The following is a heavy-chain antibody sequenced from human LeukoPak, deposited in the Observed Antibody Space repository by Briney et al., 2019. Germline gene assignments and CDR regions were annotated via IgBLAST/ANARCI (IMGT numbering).Heavy chain of an antibody. V-gene: IGHV4-61*01. J-gene: IGHJ4*02. CDR2: KYYSGST. CDR1: GDSINTTRYY. CDR3: ARGRSYGFDFDS. Sequence: PSETLSLTCTVSGDSINTTRYYWTWIRQPPGKGLEWIGYKYYSGSTRYNSSLRSRLTISLDSSKNQFSLRLTSVTAADTAVYYCARGRSYGFDFDSWGPGTLVIVSS. D-gene: IGHD5-18*01.